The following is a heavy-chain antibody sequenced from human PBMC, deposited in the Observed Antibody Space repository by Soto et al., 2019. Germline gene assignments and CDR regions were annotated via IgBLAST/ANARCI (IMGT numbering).Heavy chain of an antibody. Sequence: QLQLQESGSGLVKPSQTLSLTCAVSGGSISSGGYSWSWIRQPPGKGLEWIGYIYHSGNTYYNPSLKSRVTIAVDWPKNQFSLTLSSVTAADTAVYYCARGPPHHYWGQGTLVTVSS. CDR1: GGSISSGGYS. CDR3: ARGPPHHY. V-gene: IGHV4-30-2*01. J-gene: IGHJ4*02. CDR2: IYHSGNT.